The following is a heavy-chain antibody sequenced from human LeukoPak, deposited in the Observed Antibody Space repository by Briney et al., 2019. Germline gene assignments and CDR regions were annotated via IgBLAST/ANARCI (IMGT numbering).Heavy chain of an antibody. J-gene: IGHJ6*03. V-gene: IGHV4-59*01. D-gene: IGHD2-15*01. Sequence: SETLSLTCSVSGAPISRYYWTWLRQPPGKGLEWIGYIYNSVYLNYSPSLKSRVTISVDTSRNHFSLKRSSVTAADTAVYYCATSGGTSDYYFYLDVWGKGTTVTVSS. CDR3: ATSGGTSDYYFYLDV. CDR1: GAPISRYY. CDR2: IYNSVYL.